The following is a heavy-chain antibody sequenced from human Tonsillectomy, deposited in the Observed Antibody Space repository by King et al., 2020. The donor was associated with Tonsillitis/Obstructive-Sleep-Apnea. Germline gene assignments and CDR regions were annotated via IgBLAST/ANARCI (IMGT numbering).Heavy chain of an antibody. V-gene: IGHV4-59*08. J-gene: IGHJ4*02. CDR3: ASSGSYNNCEY. CDR2: IYYSGST. Sequence: QLQESGPGLVKPSETLSLTCSVSSGSISNYYWSWIRQPPGKGLEWIGYIYYSGSTNCNPSLKSRVTLSVDMSKKQFSLKLSSVTAADTAVYYCASSGSYNNCEYWGQGTLVTVSS. CDR1: SGSISNYY. D-gene: IGHD6-19*01.